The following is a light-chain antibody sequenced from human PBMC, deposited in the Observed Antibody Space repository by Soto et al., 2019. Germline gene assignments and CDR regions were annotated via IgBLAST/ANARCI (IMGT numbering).Light chain of an antibody. CDR3: QQRITWPST. CDR1: QSVSSS. CDR2: DAS. Sequence: EIVLTQSPATLSLSPGESATLSCRASQSVSSSLAWYQQKAGQAPRLLISDASNRATGIPARFSGSGSGTDFTLTISSLEPEDFAIYYCQQRITWPSTFGQGTKLEIK. V-gene: IGKV3-11*01. J-gene: IGKJ2*01.